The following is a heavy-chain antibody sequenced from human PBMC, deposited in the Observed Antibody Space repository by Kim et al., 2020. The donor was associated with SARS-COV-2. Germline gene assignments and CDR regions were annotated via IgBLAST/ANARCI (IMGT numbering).Heavy chain of an antibody. D-gene: IGHD2-2*01. CDR1: GFTFSNAW. CDR3: TTGYIVVVPAAGGDY. Sequence: GGSLRLSCAASGFTFSNAWMSWVRQAPGKGLEWVGRIKSKTDGGTTDYAAPVKGRFTISRDDSKNTLYLQMNSLKTEDTAVYYCTTGYIVVVPAAGGDYWGQGTLVTVSS. J-gene: IGHJ4*02. V-gene: IGHV3-15*01. CDR2: IKSKTDGGTT.